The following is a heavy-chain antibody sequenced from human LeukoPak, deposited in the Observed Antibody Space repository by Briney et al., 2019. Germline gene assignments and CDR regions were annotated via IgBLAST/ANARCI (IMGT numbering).Heavy chain of an antibody. J-gene: IGHJ5*02. D-gene: IGHD3-3*01. V-gene: IGHV3-23*01. Sequence: GGSLRLSCEASGFNFDTFAMSWVRQPPGKGLEWVSSISGTTDVAYYADSVKGRFTISRDNSKNTLYLQMNRLRVEDTAIYYCAGSGILEWGGFDPWGQGSLVTVSP. CDR1: GFNFDTFA. CDR2: ISGTTDVA. CDR3: AGSGILEWGGFDP.